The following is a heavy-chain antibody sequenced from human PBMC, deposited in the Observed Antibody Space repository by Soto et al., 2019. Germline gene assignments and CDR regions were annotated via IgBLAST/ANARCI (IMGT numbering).Heavy chain of an antibody. D-gene: IGHD6-6*01. CDR2: IYPGDSDT. Sequence: GESLKISCKGSGYSFTSYWIGWVRQMPGKGLEWMGIIYPGDSDTRYSPSFQGQVTISADKSISTAYLQWSSLKASVTAMYYCARLAARVDYYYGMDVWGQGTTVTVSS. V-gene: IGHV5-51*01. CDR1: GYSFTSYW. J-gene: IGHJ6*02. CDR3: ARLAARVDYYYGMDV.